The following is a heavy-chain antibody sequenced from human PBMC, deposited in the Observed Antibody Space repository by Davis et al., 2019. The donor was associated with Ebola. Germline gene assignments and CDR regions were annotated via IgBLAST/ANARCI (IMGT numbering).Heavy chain of an antibody. D-gene: IGHD2-2*01. V-gene: IGHV4-34*01. CDR3: ASPHQIRDKNYFDL. CDR1: GTSFSDYF. J-gene: IGHJ4*02. CDR2: INHRGTT. Sequence: PSETLSLTCGLYGTSFSDYFWSWFRQTPGKGLEWIGEINHRGTTYYNPSLRSRVTISMDTSGNHFSLMLTSVTAADTAMYYCASPHQIRDKNYFDLWGQGTLVTVSS.